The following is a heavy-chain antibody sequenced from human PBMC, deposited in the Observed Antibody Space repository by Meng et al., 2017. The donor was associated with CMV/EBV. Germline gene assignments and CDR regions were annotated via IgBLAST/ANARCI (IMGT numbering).Heavy chain of an antibody. CDR1: GFTFSHYE. CDR2: ISSNGRTM. Sequence: GESLKISCAVSGFTFSHYEMTWVRQAPGKGLEWICFISSNGRTMYYADSVRGRFAISRDNAKNSLFLQMNVLTAEDTAVYYCARLAGCSSTTRQERDAFDIWGQGTMVTVSS. V-gene: IGHV3-48*03. J-gene: IGHJ3*02. D-gene: IGHD2/OR15-2a*01. CDR3: ARLAGCSSTTRQERDAFDI.